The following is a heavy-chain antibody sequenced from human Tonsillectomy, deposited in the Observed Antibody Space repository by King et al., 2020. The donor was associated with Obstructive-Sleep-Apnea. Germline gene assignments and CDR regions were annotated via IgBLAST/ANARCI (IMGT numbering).Heavy chain of an antibody. J-gene: IGHJ4*02. CDR2: ISSSGSTI. CDR1: GFTFSDYY. CDR3: ARDGYYYDSSGYFGDGDYFDY. Sequence: QLVQSGGGLVKPGGSLRLSCAASGFTFSDYYMSWLRQAPGKGLEWVSYISSSGSTIYYADSVKGRFTISRDNAKNSLYLQMNSLRAEDTAVYYCARDGYYYDSSGYFGDGDYFDYWGQGTLVTVSS. D-gene: IGHD3-22*01. V-gene: IGHV3-11*01.